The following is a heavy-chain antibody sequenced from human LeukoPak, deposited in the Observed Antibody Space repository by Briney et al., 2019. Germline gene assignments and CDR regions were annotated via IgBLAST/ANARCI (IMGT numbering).Heavy chain of an antibody. V-gene: IGHV3-30-3*01. J-gene: IGHJ4*02. D-gene: IGHD3-10*01. CDR1: GFTFRNYV. Sequence: GGSLRLSCAASGFTFRNYVIHWVRQAPGKGLEWVAVTSSDLNVKLYADSVKGRFTISRDNPRSTLYLQMNSQRPEDTAIYYCAREGYYGSGSPPSLYFDYWGQGTLVTVSS. CDR2: TSSDLNVK. CDR3: AREGYYGSGSPPSLYFDY.